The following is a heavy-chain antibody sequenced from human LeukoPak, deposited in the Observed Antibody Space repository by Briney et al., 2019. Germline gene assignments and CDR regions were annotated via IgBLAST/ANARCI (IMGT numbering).Heavy chain of an antibody. D-gene: IGHD3-3*01. V-gene: IGHV4-39*01. CDR2: IYYSGST. J-gene: IGHJ5*02. CDR3: ARHKGIRFLEWLLGNNWFDP. Sequence: SETLSLTCTVSGGSISGSSYYWGWIRQPPGKGLEWIGSIYYSGSTYYNPSLKSRVTISVDTSKNQFSLKLSSVTAADTAVYYCARHKGIRFLEWLLGNNWFDPWGQGTLVTVSS. CDR1: GGSISGSSYY.